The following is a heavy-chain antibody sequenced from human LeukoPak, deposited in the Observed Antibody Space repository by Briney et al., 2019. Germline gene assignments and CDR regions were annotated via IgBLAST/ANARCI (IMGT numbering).Heavy chain of an antibody. J-gene: IGHJ4*02. D-gene: IGHD2-2*01. Sequence: GGSLRLSCVASGFTFSSHHMNWVRQTPGRGLESVATIKPDGSEKYYVDSVKGRFTISRDNAKSSLYLQMNSLRAEDTGVYFCARMSSYCDYWGQGTLVTVSS. CDR2: IKPDGSEK. CDR3: ARMSSYCDY. CDR1: GFTFSSHH. V-gene: IGHV3-7*01.